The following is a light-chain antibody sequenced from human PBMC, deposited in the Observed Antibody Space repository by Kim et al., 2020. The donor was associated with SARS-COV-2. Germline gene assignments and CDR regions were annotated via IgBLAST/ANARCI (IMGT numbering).Light chain of an antibody. J-gene: IGLJ1*01. CDR2: GKN. V-gene: IGLV3-19*01. CDR1: SLRSYY. CDR3: NSRDSSGNHRQV. Sequence: SSELTQDPAVSVALGQTVRITCQGDSLRSYYASWYQQKPGQAPVLVIYGKNNRPSGIPDRFSGSSSGNTASLTSTGAQAEDEADYYCNSRDSSGNHRQVFGTGTKGHRP.